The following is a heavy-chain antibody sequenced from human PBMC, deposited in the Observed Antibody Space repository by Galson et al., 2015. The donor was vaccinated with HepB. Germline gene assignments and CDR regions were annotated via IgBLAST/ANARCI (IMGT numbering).Heavy chain of an antibody. J-gene: IGHJ4*02. CDR3: ARRHDYIWGSYRTLYFDY. Sequence: SVKVSCKASGGTFSSYAISWVRQAPGQGLEWMGGIIPIFGTANYAQKFQGRVTITADESTSTAYMELSSLRSEDTAVYYCARRHDYIWGSYRTLYFDYWGQGTLVTVSS. CDR2: IIPIFGTA. V-gene: IGHV1-69*13. CDR1: GGTFSSYA. D-gene: IGHD3-16*02.